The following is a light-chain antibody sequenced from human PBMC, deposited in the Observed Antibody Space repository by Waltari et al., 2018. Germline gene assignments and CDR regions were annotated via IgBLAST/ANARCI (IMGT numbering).Light chain of an antibody. CDR2: EVS. Sequence: QSALTQPPSASGSPGQSVTISCTETSSDVGDYNYVSWYQQHPGKAPKLMIYEVSKRPSGVPVRFSGSKSGNTASLTVSGLQAEDEADYYCSSYAGSNFWVFGGGTKLTVL. CDR3: SSYAGSNFWV. J-gene: IGLJ3*02. CDR1: SSDVGDYNY. V-gene: IGLV2-8*01.